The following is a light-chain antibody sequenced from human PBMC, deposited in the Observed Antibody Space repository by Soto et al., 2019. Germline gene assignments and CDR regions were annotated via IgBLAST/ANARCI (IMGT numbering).Light chain of an antibody. CDR1: QSVSSNY. V-gene: IGKV3-20*01. Sequence: EVGLTQSPGTLSLSPGERATLSCRASQSVSSNYLAWYQQKHGQAPRLLIYGASSRATGIPDRFSGSGSGTDFILTISRLEPEDFAVYYCQQYASTPSGTFGQGTKVDIK. J-gene: IGKJ1*01. CDR2: GAS. CDR3: QQYASTPSGT.